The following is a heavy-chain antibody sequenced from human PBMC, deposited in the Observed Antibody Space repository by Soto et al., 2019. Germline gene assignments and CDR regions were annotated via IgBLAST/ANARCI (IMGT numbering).Heavy chain of an antibody. CDR3: ARGYSHGNNFYYYSGMEV. CDR2: IIPMFVTA. J-gene: IGHJ6*02. CDR1: GGTFSSYA. D-gene: IGHD5-18*01. Sequence: QVQLVQSGAEVKQPGSSVKVSCKASGGTFSSYAISWVRQAPGQGLEWMGGIIPMFVTADHTQKFQGRVTITAVESTTTAYMELSSLRSEETAIYYCARGYSHGNNFYYYSGMEVWGPGTTVTVSS. V-gene: IGHV1-69*01.